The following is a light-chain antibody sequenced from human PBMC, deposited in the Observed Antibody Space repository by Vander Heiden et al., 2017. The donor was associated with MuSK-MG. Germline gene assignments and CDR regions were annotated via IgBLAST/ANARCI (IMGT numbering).Light chain of an antibody. CDR1: QSIDRW. CDR3: QHSTSYPVT. CDR2: EAS. J-gene: IGKJ5*01. V-gene: IGKV1-5*03. Sequence: DIQMTPPPSTLSASVGDRVTITCRASQSIDRWLAWYQQKPGKAPNLLIYEASTLETGVPSRFSGSGSGTEFTLTISSLQPDDFATYYCQHSTSYPVTFGQGTRMEIE.